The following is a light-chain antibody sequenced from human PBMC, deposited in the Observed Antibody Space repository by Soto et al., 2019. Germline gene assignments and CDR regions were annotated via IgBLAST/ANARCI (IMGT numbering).Light chain of an antibody. CDR2: DAS. J-gene: IGKJ1*01. CDR3: QHYDSYPWT. CDR1: QSISSW. Sequence: DIQMAQSPSTLSASVGDRVTITCRASQSISSWLAWYRQKPGKAPKLLIYDASSLESGVPSRFSGSGSGTEFTLTISSLQPDDFATYYCQHYDSYPWTFGQGTQVDIK. V-gene: IGKV1-5*01.